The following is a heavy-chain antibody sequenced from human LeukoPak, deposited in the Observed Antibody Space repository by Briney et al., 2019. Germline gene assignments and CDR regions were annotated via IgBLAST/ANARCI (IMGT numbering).Heavy chain of an antibody. J-gene: IGHJ6*03. V-gene: IGHV1-18*01. D-gene: IGHD6-6*01. CDR1: GYTFTSYG. Sequence: ASVKVSCKASGYTFTSYGISWVRQAPGQGLEWMGWISAYNGNTNYAQELQGRVTMTTDTSTSTAYMELRSLRSDDTAVYYCARVPAVGQLVLWHYYYMDVWGKGTTVTVSS. CDR2: ISAYNGNT. CDR3: ARVPAVGQLVLWHYYYMDV.